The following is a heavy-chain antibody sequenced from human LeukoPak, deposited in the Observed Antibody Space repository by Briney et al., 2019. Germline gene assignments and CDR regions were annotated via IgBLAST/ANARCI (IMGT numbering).Heavy chain of an antibody. D-gene: IGHD3-3*01. J-gene: IGHJ5*02. CDR1: GGSISSYY. V-gene: IGHV4-4*07. CDR2: IHTSGST. CDR3: ARAYDFWSGYPFDP. Sequence: PSETLSLTCTVSGGSISSYYWSWIRQPAGKGLEWIGRIHTSGSTNYNPSLKSRVTMSVDTSKNQFSLKLSSVTAADTAVYYCARAYDFWSGYPFDPWGQGTLVTVSS.